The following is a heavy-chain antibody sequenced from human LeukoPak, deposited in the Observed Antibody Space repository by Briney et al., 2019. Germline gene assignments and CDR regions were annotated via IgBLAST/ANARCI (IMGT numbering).Heavy chain of an antibody. CDR1: GFTFGDYA. J-gene: IGHJ4*02. V-gene: IGHV3-49*04. D-gene: IGHD3-3*01. Sequence: GGSLRLSCTTSGFTFGDYAKTWVRQAPGKGLEWVGFIRNKAYGETTEYAASVKGRFTISRDDSKSIAYLQMNSLKTEDTAVYYCSRVAFWVQNNDLWSGYPDYWGQGTLVTVSS. CDR2: IRNKAYGETT. CDR3: SRVAFWVQNNDLWSGYPDY.